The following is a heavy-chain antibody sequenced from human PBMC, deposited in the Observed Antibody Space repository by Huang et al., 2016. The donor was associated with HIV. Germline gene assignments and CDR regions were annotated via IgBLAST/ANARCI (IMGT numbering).Heavy chain of an antibody. Sequence: HVQLVQYGADVKKPGASVKVSCKASGYTFDSDGINWVRQAPGQGLERMGWIEPHSGKTNHTQKLQGRVTMTTDTTTSTAYMELRILTSDDTAVYYCARDATGYGTGWSTEFDYWGQGTLVTVSS. CDR2: IEPHSGKT. V-gene: IGHV1-18*04. CDR1: GYTFDSDG. D-gene: IGHD6-19*01. J-gene: IGHJ4*02. CDR3: ARDATGYGTGWSTEFDY.